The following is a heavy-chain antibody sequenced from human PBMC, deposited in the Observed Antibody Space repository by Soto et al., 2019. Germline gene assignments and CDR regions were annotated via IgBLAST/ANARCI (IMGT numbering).Heavy chain of an antibody. Sequence: QVQLVQSGAEVKKPGSSVKVSCKASGGTFSSYTISWVRQAPGQGLEWMGRIIPILGIANYAQKFEGRVTINAARATSTAYMELSSLRSEDPAMYYCARNYGDYSFDYWGQGTLVTVSS. D-gene: IGHD4-17*01. V-gene: IGHV1-69*02. J-gene: IGHJ4*02. CDR2: IIPILGIA. CDR1: GGTFSSYT. CDR3: ARNYGDYSFDY.